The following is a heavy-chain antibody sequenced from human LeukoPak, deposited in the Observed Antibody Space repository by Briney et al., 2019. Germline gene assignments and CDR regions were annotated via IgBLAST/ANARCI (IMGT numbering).Heavy chain of an antibody. J-gene: IGHJ4*02. Sequence: GGSLRLSCAASGFTFSSYAMGWVRQAPGKGLEWVSAISGSGGSTYYADSVKGRFTISRDNSKNTLYLQMNSLRAEDTAVYYCAKGSYCSSTSCSLGYWGQGTLVTVSS. D-gene: IGHD2-2*01. CDR2: ISGSGGST. V-gene: IGHV3-23*01. CDR1: GFTFSSYA. CDR3: AKGSYCSSTSCSLGY.